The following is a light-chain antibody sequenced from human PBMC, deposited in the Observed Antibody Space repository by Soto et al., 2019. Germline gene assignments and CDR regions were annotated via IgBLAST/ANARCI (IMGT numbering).Light chain of an antibody. CDR3: LLYSGSPWT. CDR2: SVS. CDR1: QTISNKY. Sequence: VELTQSPCTLSASPGERDTLYCRASQTISNKYLAWLQQRAGHAHRLLIHSVSVRATGAPDRFSGSGSGTDFTLTISIPEPEDFSVYYCLLYSGSPWTFGQGTKVEV. J-gene: IGKJ1*01. V-gene: IGKV3-20*01.